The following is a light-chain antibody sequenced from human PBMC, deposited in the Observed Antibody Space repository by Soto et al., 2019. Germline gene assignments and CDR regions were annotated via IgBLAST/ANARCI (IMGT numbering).Light chain of an antibody. V-gene: IGLV6-57*04. CDR2: ENN. Sequence: NFMLTQPHSVSESPGKTLSISCTRSSGSIANNYVQWYQQRPGSAPTTVIYENNQRLSGVPDRCSGSTDGSSNSASLTIAGRQTEDEADYYCQSYDSDFVVFGGGTKVTV. CDR3: QSYDSDFVV. CDR1: SGSIANNY. J-gene: IGLJ2*01.